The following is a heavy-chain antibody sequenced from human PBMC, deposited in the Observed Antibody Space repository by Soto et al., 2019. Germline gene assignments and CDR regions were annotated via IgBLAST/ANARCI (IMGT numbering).Heavy chain of an antibody. CDR1: VYSFTSYW. V-gene: IGHV5-10-1*01. J-gene: IGHJ3*02. Sequence: PGRSLNLSCKRSVYSFTSYWISWVRQMPGKGLEWMGRIDPSGSYTNYSPSFQGHVTISADKSISTAYLQWSSLKASDTAMYYCARHTTYAFDTWGQGTMVTVSS. D-gene: IGHD2-2*01. CDR3: ARHTTYAFDT. CDR2: IDPSGSYT.